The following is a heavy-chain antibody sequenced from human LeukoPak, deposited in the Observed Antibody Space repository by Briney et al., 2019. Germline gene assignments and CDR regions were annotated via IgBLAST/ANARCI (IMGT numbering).Heavy chain of an antibody. J-gene: IGHJ4*02. V-gene: IGHV3-7*01. Sequence: PGGSLRLSCAASGFSFSSYWMSWVRQAPGKGLEWVANIRQDGREKYYVDSLKGRFTISRDNAKNSVYLQMNSLRAEDTAVYFCARDPVYWGQGILVTVSS. CDR3: ARDPVY. CDR2: IRQDGREK. CDR1: GFSFSSYW.